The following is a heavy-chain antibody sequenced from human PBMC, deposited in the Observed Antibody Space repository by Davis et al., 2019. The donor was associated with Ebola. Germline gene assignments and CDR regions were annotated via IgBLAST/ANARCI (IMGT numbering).Heavy chain of an antibody. V-gene: IGHV4-59*08. CDR3: ARVRLDGDQIYYYYYGMDV. D-gene: IGHD4-17*01. Sequence: MPSETLSLTCTVSGGSIGGYYWSWIRQPPGKGLEWIGYISYIGFTNYNPSLKSRVVILVDRSKNQFSLKLSSVTAADTAVYYCARVRLDGDQIYYYYYGMDVWGKGTTVTVSS. CDR1: GGSIGGYY. CDR2: ISYIGFT. J-gene: IGHJ6*04.